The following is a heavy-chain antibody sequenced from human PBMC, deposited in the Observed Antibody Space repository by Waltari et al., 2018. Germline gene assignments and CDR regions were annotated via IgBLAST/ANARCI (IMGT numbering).Heavy chain of an antibody. V-gene: IGHV4-38-2*02. CDR3: ARGGTVTTPLDY. J-gene: IGHJ4*02. D-gene: IGHD4-17*01. CDR1: GYSISTAYF. Sequence: QVQLQESGSGLVKPPETLSLTCTVSGYSISTAYFWGWIRQAPGKGLEWIGIINHSGSTYYNPALKSRVTISVDTSRNQFSLKVNSVTAADTSVYYCARGGTVTTPLDYWGQGTLVTVSS. CDR2: INHSGST.